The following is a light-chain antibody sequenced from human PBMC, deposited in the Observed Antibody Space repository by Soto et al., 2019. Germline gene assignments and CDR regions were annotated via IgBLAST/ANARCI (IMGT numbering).Light chain of an antibody. CDR2: AAS. J-gene: IGKJ3*01. Sequence: EIVLTQSPGTLSLSPGERATLSCRASQSISSNYLAWYQHKPGQGPRLLIYAASSRATGIPDRFSGSGSGTDFTLTISRLEPEGFALYYCQKYGSAFTFGPGTKVDIK. CDR3: QKYGSAFT. V-gene: IGKV3-20*01. CDR1: QSISSNY.